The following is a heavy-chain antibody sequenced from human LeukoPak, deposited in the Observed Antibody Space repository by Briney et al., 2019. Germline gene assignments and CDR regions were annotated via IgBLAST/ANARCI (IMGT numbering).Heavy chain of an antibody. D-gene: IGHD4-11*01. CDR2: VYTSGST. Sequence: SETLSLTCTVSSVSISSYYWNWIRQPAGKGLEWIGRVYTSGSTDYNPSLKSRVTMSVDTSKNQFSLKLSSVTAPDTAVYYCARTYSNFVDYWGQGTLVTVSS. CDR1: SVSISSYY. V-gene: IGHV4-4*07. J-gene: IGHJ4*02. CDR3: ARTYSNFVDY.